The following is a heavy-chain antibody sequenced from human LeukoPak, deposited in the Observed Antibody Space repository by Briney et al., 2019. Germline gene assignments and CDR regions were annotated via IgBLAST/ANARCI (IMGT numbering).Heavy chain of an antibody. CDR2: IYSGGST. J-gene: IGHJ4*02. CDR1: GFTVSSNY. Sequence: GGSLRLSCAASGFTVSSNYMSWVRQAPGKGLEWVSAIYSGGSTYYADSVKGRFTISRDNSKNTLYLQMNSLRAEDTAVYYCARGWARPGFDYWGQGTLVTVSS. D-gene: IGHD6-6*01. CDR3: ARGWARPGFDY. V-gene: IGHV3-53*01.